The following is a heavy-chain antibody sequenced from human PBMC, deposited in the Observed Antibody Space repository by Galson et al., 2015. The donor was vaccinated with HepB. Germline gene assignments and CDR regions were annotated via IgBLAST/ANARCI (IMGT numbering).Heavy chain of an antibody. D-gene: IGHD2-8*01. CDR1: GDSISSGGYS. Sequence: TLSLTCAVSGDSISSGGYSWSWIRQPPGKGLEWIGYIYHSGSTYYNPSLKSRVTISVDRSKNQFSLKLSSVTAADTAVYYCARGRVGLYDDAFDIWGQGTMVTDSS. CDR2: IYHSGST. V-gene: IGHV4-30-2*01. J-gene: IGHJ3*02. CDR3: ARGRVGLYDDAFDI.